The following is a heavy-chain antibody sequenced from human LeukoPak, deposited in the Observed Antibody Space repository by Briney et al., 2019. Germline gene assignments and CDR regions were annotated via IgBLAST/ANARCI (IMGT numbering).Heavy chain of an antibody. D-gene: IGHD3-10*01. J-gene: IGHJ5*02. CDR1: GYTFTEFS. Sequence: ASVKVSCKASGYTFTEFSLHWVRQAPGQGLEWLGWINPNSGGTNYAQKFQGRVTMTRDTSISTAYMELSRLRSDDTAVYYCARASRAAVRGVINWFDPWGQGTLVTVSS. V-gene: IGHV1-2*02. CDR2: INPNSGGT. CDR3: ARASRAAVRGVINWFDP.